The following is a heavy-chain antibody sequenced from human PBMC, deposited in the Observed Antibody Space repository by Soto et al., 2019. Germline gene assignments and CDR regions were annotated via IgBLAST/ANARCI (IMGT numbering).Heavy chain of an antibody. CDR3: TRGYCSSYSCYGAAMDV. J-gene: IGHJ6*02. CDR2: IWYDGSND. CDR1: GFTFSSYG. D-gene: IGHD2-2*01. Sequence: VQLVESGGGVVQPGRSLRLSCAASGFTFSSYGMHWVRQAPGKGWEWVAVIWYDGSNDDYVDSVKGRFTISRDNSNNMLYLEMNRLRAEDTAIYYCTRGYCSSYSCYGAAMDVWGQGTTITVAS. V-gene: IGHV3-33*01.